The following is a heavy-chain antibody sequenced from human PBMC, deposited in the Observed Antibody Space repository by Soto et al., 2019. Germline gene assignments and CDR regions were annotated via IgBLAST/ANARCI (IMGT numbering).Heavy chain of an antibody. V-gene: IGHV3-30*18. CDR3: AKVIRADSTSSNFYYYSGLDV. Sequence: QVQLVESGGGAVQPGRSLRLSCAASGFTFRTYGMHWVRQAPGKGLELLAVISNNGINKYYADSVKGRFTISRDNSRDTLFLQMNSLRGEDTAIYYCAKVIRADSTSSNFYYYSGLDVWGQGTTVTVS. J-gene: IGHJ6*02. CDR1: GFTFRTYG. CDR2: ISNNGINK. D-gene: IGHD6-6*01.